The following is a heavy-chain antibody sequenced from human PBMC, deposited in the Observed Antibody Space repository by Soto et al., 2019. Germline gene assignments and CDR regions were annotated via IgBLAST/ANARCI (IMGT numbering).Heavy chain of an antibody. CDR2: IIPILGIA. D-gene: IGHD5-12*01. J-gene: IGHJ4*02. Sequence: QVQLVQSGAEVKKPGSSVKVSCKASGGTFSSYTISWVRQAPGQGLEWMGRIIPILGIANYAQKFQGRVTITEDKSQGRAYMELSSLRSEDTAVYYCARGWIMDGYNPFDYGGQGTLVTVSS. CDR1: GGTFSSYT. V-gene: IGHV1-69*02. CDR3: ARGWIMDGYNPFDY.